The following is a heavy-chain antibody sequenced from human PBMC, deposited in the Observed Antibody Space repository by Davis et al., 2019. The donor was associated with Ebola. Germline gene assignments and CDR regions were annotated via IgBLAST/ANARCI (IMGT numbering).Heavy chain of an antibody. CDR2: INPSGGST. CDR3: ASSASYYYGMDV. D-gene: IGHD6-25*01. Sequence: ASVKVSCKASGYTFTSYYMHWVRQAPGQGLEWMGIINPSGGSTSYAQKFQGRVTITRDRSMSTAYMELSSLRSEDTAMYYCASSASYYYGMDVWGQGTTVTVSS. CDR1: GYTFTSYY. V-gene: IGHV1-46*01. J-gene: IGHJ6*02.